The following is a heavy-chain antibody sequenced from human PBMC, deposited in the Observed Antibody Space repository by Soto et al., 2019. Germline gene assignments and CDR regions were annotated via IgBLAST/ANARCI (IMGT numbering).Heavy chain of an antibody. Sequence: QVQLVESGGGVVQPGRSLRLSCAASGFTFSSYAMHWVRQAPGKGLEWVAVISYDGSNKYYADSVKGRFTISRDNSKNTLYLQMNSLRAEDTSVYYCARDYYRINSGSGFSMDVWGQGTTVTVSS. J-gene: IGHJ6*01. V-gene: IGHV3-30-3*01. CDR3: ARDYYRINSGSGFSMDV. D-gene: IGHD5-12*01. CDR2: ISYDGSNK. CDR1: GFTFSSYA.